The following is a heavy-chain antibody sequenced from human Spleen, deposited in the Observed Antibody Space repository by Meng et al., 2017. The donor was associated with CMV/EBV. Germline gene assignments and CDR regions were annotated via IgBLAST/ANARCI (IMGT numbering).Heavy chain of an antibody. D-gene: IGHD2-2*02. Sequence: SGFTFSSYARSWVRQAPGKGLEWVSVISGSGGSTYYADSVKGRFTISRDNSKNTLYLQMNSLTAEDTAVYYCAKDDVVVPAAIPFDYWGQGTLVTVSS. CDR1: GFTFSSYA. V-gene: IGHV3-23*01. CDR2: ISGSGGST. CDR3: AKDDVVVPAAIPFDY. J-gene: IGHJ4*02.